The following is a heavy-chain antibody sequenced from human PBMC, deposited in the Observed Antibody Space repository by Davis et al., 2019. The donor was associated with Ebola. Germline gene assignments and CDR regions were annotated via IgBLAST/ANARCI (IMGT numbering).Heavy chain of an antibody. CDR2: ISYDGDYK. D-gene: IGHD6-19*01. Sequence: GESLKISCAASGFAFSTYPMHWVRQAPGKGLEWVALISYDGDYKYYADSVRGRFTVSRDNSKNTLYLQMNSLRTEDTALYYCARPCSSGWFGGTRDYWGQGTLVTVSS. J-gene: IGHJ4*02. V-gene: IGHV3-30*04. CDR1: GFAFSTYP. CDR3: ARPCSSGWFGGTRDY.